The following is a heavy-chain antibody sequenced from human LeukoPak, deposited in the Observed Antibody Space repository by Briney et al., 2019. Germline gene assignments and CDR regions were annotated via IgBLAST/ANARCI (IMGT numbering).Heavy chain of an antibody. CDR2: IYYSGST. Sequence: SETLSLTCTVSGGSISSYYWSWIRQPPGKGLEWIGYIYYSGSTNYNPSLKSRVTISVDTSKNQFSLKLSSVTAADTAVYYCVRGEGSHFDYWGQGTLVTVSS. CDR3: VRGEGSHFDY. J-gene: IGHJ4*02. V-gene: IGHV4-59*01. CDR1: GGSISSYY. D-gene: IGHD2-15*01.